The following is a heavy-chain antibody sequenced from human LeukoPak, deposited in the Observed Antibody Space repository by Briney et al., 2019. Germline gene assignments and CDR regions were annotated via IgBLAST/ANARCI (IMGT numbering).Heavy chain of an antibody. CDR3: VRDLGWLNSSYYFDY. Sequence: ASVKVSCKASGYTFTTSAISWVRQAPGQGLEWMGWISTYNGNTKYAQQLQDRVTMTTDTSTATAYMEMRSLRSDDTAVYYCVRDLGWLNSSYYFDYWGQGTLVTASS. CDR1: GYTFTTSA. J-gene: IGHJ4*02. CDR2: ISTYNGNT. D-gene: IGHD5-24*01. V-gene: IGHV1-18*01.